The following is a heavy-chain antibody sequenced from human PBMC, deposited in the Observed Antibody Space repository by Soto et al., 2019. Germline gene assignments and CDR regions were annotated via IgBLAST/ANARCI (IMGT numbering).Heavy chain of an antibody. Sequence: EVQLVESGGGLVQPGGSLRLSCAASGFTFSSHWMHWVRQAPGKGLVWVSRINGDGSSTTYADSVKGRFTISRDNAKNTLSLQINSLRVEDTAVYYCARYLPAADAFDIWGQGTTVTVSS. CDR2: INGDGSST. CDR1: GFTFSSHW. J-gene: IGHJ3*02. CDR3: ARYLPAADAFDI. V-gene: IGHV3-74*01.